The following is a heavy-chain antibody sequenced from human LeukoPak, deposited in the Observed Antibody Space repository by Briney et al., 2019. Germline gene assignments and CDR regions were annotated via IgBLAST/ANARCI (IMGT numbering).Heavy chain of an antibody. CDR2: IDYSGSS. CDR3: AREKIGTGTVLGKDYYYMDV. V-gene: IGHV4-38-2*02. CDR1: GYSISSGNY. D-gene: IGHD3-16*01. Sequence: SETLSLTCTVPGYSISSGNYWGWIRQPPGKGLEWIGSIDYSGSSNYNPSLKSRVTISVDTSKNQFSLKLSSVTAADTAMYYCAREKIGTGTVLGKDYYYMDVWGKGTTVTVSS. J-gene: IGHJ6*03.